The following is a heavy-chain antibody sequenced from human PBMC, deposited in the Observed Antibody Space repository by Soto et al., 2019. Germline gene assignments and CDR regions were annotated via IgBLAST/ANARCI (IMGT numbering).Heavy chain of an antibody. CDR1: GFTFSSYG. J-gene: IGHJ6*02. V-gene: IGHV3-30*18. Sequence: PGGSLRLSCAASGFTFSSYGMHWVRQAPGKGLEWVAVISYDGSNKYYADSVKGRFTISRDNSKNTLYLQMNSLRAEDTAVYYCAKALPPWYGDTYYYYYYGMDVWGQGTTVTVSS. CDR3: AKALPPWYGDTYYYYYYGMDV. CDR2: ISYDGSNK. D-gene: IGHD4-17*01.